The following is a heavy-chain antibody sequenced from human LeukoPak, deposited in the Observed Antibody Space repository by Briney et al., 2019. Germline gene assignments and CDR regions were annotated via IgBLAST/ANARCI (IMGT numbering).Heavy chain of an antibody. D-gene: IGHD3-10*01. Sequence: GGSLRLSCAASGFTFSSYSMNWVRQAPGKGLEWVSSISSSSSYIYYADSVKGRFTISRDNAKNSLYLQMNSLRAEDTAVYYCARDGALYGSGSYYNPWFDPWGQGALATVSS. CDR1: GFTFSSYS. CDR2: ISSSSSYI. V-gene: IGHV3-21*01. J-gene: IGHJ5*02. CDR3: ARDGALYGSGSYYNPWFDP.